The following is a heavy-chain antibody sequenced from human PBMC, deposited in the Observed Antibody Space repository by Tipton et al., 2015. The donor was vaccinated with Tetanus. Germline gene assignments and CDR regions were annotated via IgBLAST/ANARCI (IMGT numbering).Heavy chain of an antibody. CDR2: ISAYNGNT. V-gene: IGHV1-18*01. J-gene: IGHJ4*02. Sequence: QLVQSGPEVKKPGASVKVSCKASGYTFTSYGISWVRQAPGQGLEWMGWISAYNGNTNYAQKLQGRVTMTTDTSTSTAYMELRSLRSDDTAVYYCARAILGYCSTSSCQYFFNYWGQGTLVTVSS. D-gene: IGHD2-2*01. CDR1: GYTFTSYG. CDR3: ARAILGYCSTSSCQYFFNY.